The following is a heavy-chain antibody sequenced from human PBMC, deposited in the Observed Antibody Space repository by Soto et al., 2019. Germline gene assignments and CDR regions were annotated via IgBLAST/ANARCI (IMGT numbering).Heavy chain of an antibody. CDR2: FIPIFASR. CDR1: GGTFSSYA. CDR3: ARPEKAVGYCSGGSCSANMLYYLYFGLDV. D-gene: IGHD2-15*01. Sequence: ASVKVSCKASGGTFSSYAISWVRQAPGQGLEWLGGFIPIFASRNYAQKFQGRVTISADESTSTAYMELSSLRSEDTAVYYCARPEKAVGYCSGGSCSANMLYYLYFGLDVWGQGTTVTVSS. J-gene: IGHJ6*02. V-gene: IGHV1-69*13.